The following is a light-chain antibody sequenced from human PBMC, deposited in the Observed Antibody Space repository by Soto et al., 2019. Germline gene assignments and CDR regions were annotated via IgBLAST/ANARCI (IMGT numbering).Light chain of an antibody. V-gene: IGKV3D-20*02. CDR3: QYHTDWPPYT. CDR2: GAS. J-gene: IGKJ2*01. Sequence: EIVLTQSPGILSLSPGARATLSCRASQSVNSGYLAWYQQRPGQPPRLLIYGASSRATGIPDRFSGSGSGTDFTLTLSRLEPEDFAVYYCQYHTDWPPYTFGQGTTLEI. CDR1: QSVNSGY.